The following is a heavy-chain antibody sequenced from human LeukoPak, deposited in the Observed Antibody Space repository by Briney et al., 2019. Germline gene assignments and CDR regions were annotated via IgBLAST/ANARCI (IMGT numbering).Heavy chain of an antibody. V-gene: IGHV3-9*01. D-gene: IGHD2-21*02. J-gene: IGHJ4*02. CDR2: IRWNSDSM. CDR1: GFTFDNYA. Sequence: GGSLRLSCVASGFTFDNYAMHWVRQVPGKGLEWVSGIRWNSDSMVYADSVKGRFTISRDNAKNSLYLQMNSLRAEDTAFYYCARDGCGANCLPDFWGQGTLVTVSS. CDR3: ARDGCGANCLPDF.